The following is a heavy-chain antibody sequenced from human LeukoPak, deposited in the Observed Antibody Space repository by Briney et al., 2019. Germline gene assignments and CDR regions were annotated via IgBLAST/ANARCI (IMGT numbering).Heavy chain of an antibody. CDR2: IYTSGST. Sequence: PSETLSLTCTVSGGSISSYYWSWIRQPAGKGLEWIGRIYTSGSTNYNPSLKSRVTMSVDTSKNQFSLKLSSVNAADTAVYYCARAVVVAAKGYYFDYWGQGTLVTVSS. D-gene: IGHD2-15*01. CDR3: ARAVVVAAKGYYFDY. V-gene: IGHV4-4*07. J-gene: IGHJ4*02. CDR1: GGSISSYY.